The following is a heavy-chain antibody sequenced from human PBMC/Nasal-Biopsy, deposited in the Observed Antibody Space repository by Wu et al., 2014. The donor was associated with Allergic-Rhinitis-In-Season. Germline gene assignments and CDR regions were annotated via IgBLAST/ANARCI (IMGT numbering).Heavy chain of an antibody. Sequence: LRLSCAASGFTFSSYGMHWVRQAPGKGLEWVAFIRSDGSKTYYADSVRGRCTISRDNSKSTLYLQMNSLRAEDTAVYYCAKRAVKPGPITLIRGTRVEFYGMAVWGQGTTVTVSS. D-gene: IGHD3-10*01. CDR1: GFTFSSYG. CDR2: IRSDGSKT. J-gene: IGHJ6*02. V-gene: IGHV3-30*02. CDR3: AKRAVKPGPITLIRGTRVEFYGMAV.